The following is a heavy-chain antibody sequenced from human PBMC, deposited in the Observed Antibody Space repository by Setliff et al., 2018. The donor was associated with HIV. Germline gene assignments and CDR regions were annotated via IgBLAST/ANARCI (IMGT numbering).Heavy chain of an antibody. J-gene: IGHJ4*02. Sequence: GSLRLSCEASGFYFRGYAMHWVRQAPGKGLEWVAVIYFDGSDKHFADSLKGRFTISRDNSKNTLYLQMNSLRAEDTAVYYCATTDDSSLSYYFDYWGQGTLVTVSS. CDR2: IYFDGSDK. CDR3: ATTDDSSLSYYFDY. V-gene: IGHV3-33*08. CDR1: GFYFRGYA. D-gene: IGHD3-22*01.